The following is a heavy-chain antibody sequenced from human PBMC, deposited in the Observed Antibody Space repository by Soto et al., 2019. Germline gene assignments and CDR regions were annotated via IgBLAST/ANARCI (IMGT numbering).Heavy chain of an antibody. J-gene: IGHJ4*02. D-gene: IGHD6-13*01. CDR3: ARVAAAGTVTTGYYFDY. V-gene: IGHV5-10-1*01. CDR2: IDPSDSYT. CDR1: GYSFTSYL. Sequence: PGESLKISCKGSGYSFTSYLISLVRQMPGKGLEWMGRIDPSDSYTNYSPSFQGHVTISADKSISTAYLQWSSLKASDTAMYYCARVAAAGTVTTGYYFDYWGQGTLVTVSS.